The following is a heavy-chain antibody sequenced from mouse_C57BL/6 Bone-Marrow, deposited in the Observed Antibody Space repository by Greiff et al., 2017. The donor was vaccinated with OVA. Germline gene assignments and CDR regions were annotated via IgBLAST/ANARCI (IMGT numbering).Heavy chain of an antibody. D-gene: IGHD2-3*01. Sequence: QVQLKQSGPGLVQPSQSLSITCTVSGFSLTSYGVHWVRQSPGKGLEWLGVIWRGGSTDYNAAFMSRLSITKDNSKSQVFFKMNSLQADDTAIYYCAKKTLDGYYERGYAMDYWGQGTSVTVSS. CDR1: GFSLTSYG. CDR3: AKKTLDGYYERGYAMDY. J-gene: IGHJ4*01. CDR2: IWRGGST. V-gene: IGHV2-5*01.